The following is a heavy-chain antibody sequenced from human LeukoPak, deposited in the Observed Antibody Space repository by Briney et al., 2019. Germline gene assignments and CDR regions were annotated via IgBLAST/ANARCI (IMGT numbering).Heavy chain of an antibody. Sequence: ASVTVSFKASGYTFTIYGISWVRQAPGQGREGMGWISAYNGNTNYAQKLQGRVTMTTDTSTSTAYMELRSLRSDDTAVYYCARVRGYYDSSGPRDYWGQGTLVTVSS. CDR3: ARVRGYYDSSGPRDY. J-gene: IGHJ4*02. V-gene: IGHV1-18*01. D-gene: IGHD3-22*01. CDR1: GYTFTIYG. CDR2: ISAYNGNT.